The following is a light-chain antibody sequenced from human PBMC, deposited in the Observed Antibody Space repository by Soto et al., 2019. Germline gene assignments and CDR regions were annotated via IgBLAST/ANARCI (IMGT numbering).Light chain of an antibody. V-gene: IGKV1-5*03. J-gene: IGKJ1*01. CDR1: QSISSW. Sequence: DIQMTQSPSTLSASVGDRVIITCRASQSISSWLAWYQQKPGKAPNLMIYKATALKSGVPSRFSGSGSGTEFTLTISSLQPDDFATYYCQQYDNDSWTFGHGTTVEIK. CDR3: QQYDNDSWT. CDR2: KAT.